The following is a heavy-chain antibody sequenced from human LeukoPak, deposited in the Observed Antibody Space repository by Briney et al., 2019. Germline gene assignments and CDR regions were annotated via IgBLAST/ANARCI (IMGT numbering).Heavy chain of an antibody. V-gene: IGHV3-23*01. D-gene: IGHD3-22*01. CDR2: ISGSGGST. Sequence: GASLRLSCAASGFTFSSYAMSWVRQAPGKGLEWVSAISGSGGSTYCADSVKGRFTISRDNSKNTLYLQMNSLRAEDTAVYYCAKRGREYYDSSGYLDYWGQGTLVTVSS. CDR3: AKRGREYYDSSGYLDY. CDR1: GFTFSSYA. J-gene: IGHJ4*02.